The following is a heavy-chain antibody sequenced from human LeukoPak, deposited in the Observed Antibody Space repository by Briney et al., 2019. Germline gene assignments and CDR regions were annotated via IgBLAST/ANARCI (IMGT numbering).Heavy chain of an antibody. V-gene: IGHV1-69*13. J-gene: IGHJ4*02. D-gene: IGHD5-24*01. Sequence: GASVKVSCKASGGTFSSYAISWVRQAPGQGLEWMGGIIPIFGTANYAQKFQGGVTITADESTSTAYMELSSLRSEDTAVYYCASPDGYNSDYFDYWGQGTLVTVSS. CDR3: ASPDGYNSDYFDY. CDR2: IIPIFGTA. CDR1: GGTFSSYA.